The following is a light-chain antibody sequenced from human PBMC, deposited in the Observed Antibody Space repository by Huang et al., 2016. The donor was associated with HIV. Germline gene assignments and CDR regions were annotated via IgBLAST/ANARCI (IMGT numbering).Light chain of an antibody. V-gene: IGKV4-1*01. CDR1: QSVLYNSNNKNY. CDR3: QQYYSSLIT. J-gene: IGKJ5*01. Sequence: DIVMTQSPDSLAVSLGERATINCKSSQSVLYNSNNKNYLAWYQQKPGQPPKLLIYWASTPASGVPDRFRGSGSGTDFTLTISSLQAEDVAVYYCQQYYSSLITFGQGTRLEIK. CDR2: WAS.